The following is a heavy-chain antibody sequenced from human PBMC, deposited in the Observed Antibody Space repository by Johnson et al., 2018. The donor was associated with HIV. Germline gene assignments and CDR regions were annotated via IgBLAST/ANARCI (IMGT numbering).Heavy chain of an antibody. V-gene: IGHV3-30*02. Sequence: MQLVESWGGLVQPGGSLKLSCAASGFTLSAYWMNWVRQAPGKGLEWVAFIRSDGNIKYYSDSVKGRVTISRDNSKNTLYLQMNSLRAEDTAVYYCAKHSYGLRGAFDIWGQGTMVTVSS. J-gene: IGHJ3*02. D-gene: IGHD5-18*01. CDR1: GFTLSAYW. CDR2: IRSDGNIK. CDR3: AKHSYGLRGAFDI.